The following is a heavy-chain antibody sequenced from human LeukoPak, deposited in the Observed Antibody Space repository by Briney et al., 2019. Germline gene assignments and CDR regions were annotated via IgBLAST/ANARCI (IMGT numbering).Heavy chain of an antibody. CDR3: ARPIMVRGVDYFDY. CDR1: GFTFSDYY. J-gene: IGHJ4*02. V-gene: IGHV3-11*01. Sequence: GRSLRLSCAASGFTFSDYYMSWIRQAPGKGLEWVSYISSIGSTIYYADSVKGRFTISRDNAKNSLYLQMNSLRAEDTAVYYCARPIMVRGVDYFDYWGQGTLVTVSS. CDR2: ISSIGSTI. D-gene: IGHD3-10*01.